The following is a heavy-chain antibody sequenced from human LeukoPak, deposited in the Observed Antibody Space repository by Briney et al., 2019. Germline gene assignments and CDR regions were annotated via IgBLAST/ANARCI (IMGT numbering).Heavy chain of an antibody. V-gene: IGHV3-48*01. CDR2: ISSSSSTI. D-gene: IGHD2-15*01. J-gene: IGHJ4*02. Sequence: GGSLRLSCAASGFTFSSYSMNWVRQAPGKGLEWVSYISSSSSTIYYADSVKGRFTISRDNAKNSLYLQMNSLRVEDTAVYYCAKEAGYCSGGTCGSEDYWGQGTLVTVSS. CDR1: GFTFSSYS. CDR3: AKEAGYCSGGTCGSEDY.